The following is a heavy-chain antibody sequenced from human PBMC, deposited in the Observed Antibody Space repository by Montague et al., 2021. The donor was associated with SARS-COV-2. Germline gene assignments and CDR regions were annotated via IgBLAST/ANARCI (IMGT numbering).Heavy chain of an antibody. V-gene: IGHV4-34*01. CDR1: GGSFTGYY. J-gene: IGHJ6*02. Sequence: SETLSLTCAVYGGSFTGYYWFWIRQPPGKGLEWIGEINHSGSSNYNPSLESRVTMSVDTYKNQFSLRLNSVSAADTAVYYCARAQVPIFWVLIMLHGAGAVDVWGQGTTVTVSS. D-gene: IGHD3-3*02. CDR3: ARAQVPIFWVLIMLHGAGAVDV. CDR2: INHSGSS.